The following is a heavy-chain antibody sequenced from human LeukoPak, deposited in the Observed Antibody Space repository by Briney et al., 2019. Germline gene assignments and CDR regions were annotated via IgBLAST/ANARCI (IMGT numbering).Heavy chain of an antibody. J-gene: IGHJ4*02. D-gene: IGHD3-3*01. CDR1: GFTFSSYA. CDR3: AKKGPTIFGVRTPFDY. CDR2: ISGSGGST. Sequence: GGSLRLSCAASGFTFSSYAMSWVRQAPGKGLEWVSAISGSGGSTYYADSVKGRFTISRDNSKNTLYLQMNSLRAEDTAVYYCAKKGPTIFGVRTPFDYWGQGTLVTVSS. V-gene: IGHV3-23*01.